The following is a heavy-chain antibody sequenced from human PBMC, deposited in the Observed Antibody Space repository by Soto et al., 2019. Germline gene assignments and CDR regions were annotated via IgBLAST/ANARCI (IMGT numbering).Heavy chain of an antibody. CDR2: IYYSGST. D-gene: IGHD3-22*01. J-gene: IGHJ4*02. CDR1: GGSISSYY. Sequence: QVQLQESGPGLVKPSETLSLTCTVSGGSISSYYWSWIRQPPGKGLEWIGYIYYSGSTNYNPSLKSRVTISVDTSKNQFSLKLSSVTAADTAVYYCARDNAGYDSSGYYLFDYWGQGTLVTVSS. V-gene: IGHV4-59*01. CDR3: ARDNAGYDSSGYYLFDY.